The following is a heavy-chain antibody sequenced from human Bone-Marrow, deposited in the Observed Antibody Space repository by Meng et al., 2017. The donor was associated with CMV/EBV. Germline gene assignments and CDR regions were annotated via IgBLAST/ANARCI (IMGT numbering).Heavy chain of an antibody. D-gene: IGHD2-15*01. CDR1: GFTFSSYE. J-gene: IGHJ3*02. Sequence: GGSLRLSCAASGFTFSSYEMNWVRQAPGKGLEWVSYISSSGSTIYYADSVKGRFTISRDNAKNSLYLQMNSLRAEDTAVYYCARDCSGGGCSGAFDICGQGTMVTVSS. CDR3: ARDCSGGGCSGAFDI. V-gene: IGHV3-48*03. CDR2: ISSSGSTI.